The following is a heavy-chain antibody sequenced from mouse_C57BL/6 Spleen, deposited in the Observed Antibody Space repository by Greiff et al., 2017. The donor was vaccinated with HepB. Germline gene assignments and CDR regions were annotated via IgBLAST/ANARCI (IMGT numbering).Heavy chain of an antibody. V-gene: IGHV5-9*04. D-gene: IGHD2-5*01. J-gene: IGHJ1*03. CDR2: ISGGGGNT. CDR1: GFTFSSYT. CDR3: ARDSNWYFDV. Sequence: DVKLVESGGGLVKPGGSLKLSCAASGFTFSSYTMSWVRQTPEKRLEWVATISGGGGNTYYPDSVKGRFTISRDNAKNTLYLQMSSLRSEDTAVYYCARDSNWYFDVWGTGTTVTVSS.